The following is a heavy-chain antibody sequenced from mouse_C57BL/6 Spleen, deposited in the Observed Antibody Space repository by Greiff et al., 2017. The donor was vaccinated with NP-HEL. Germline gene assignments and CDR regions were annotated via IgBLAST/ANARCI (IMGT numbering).Heavy chain of an antibody. J-gene: IGHJ3*01. CDR3: AMRIYYDYGFAY. CDR1: GYTFTSYW. Sequence: QVHVKQPGTELVKPGASVKLSCKASGYTFTSYWMHWVKQRPGQGLEWIGNINPSNGGTNYNEKFKSKATLTVDKSSSTAYMQLSSLTSEDSAVYYCAMRIYYDYGFAYWGQGTLVTVSA. D-gene: IGHD2-4*01. CDR2: INPSNGGT. V-gene: IGHV1-53*01.